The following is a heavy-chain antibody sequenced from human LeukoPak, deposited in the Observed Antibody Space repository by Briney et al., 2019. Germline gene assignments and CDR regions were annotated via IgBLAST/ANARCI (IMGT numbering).Heavy chain of an antibody. CDR1: GFTFSSYA. CDR3: AKVQYQLLGFDY. CDR2: ISGSGAST. J-gene: IGHJ4*02. Sequence: GGSLRLSCAASGFTFSSYAMSWVRQAPGKGLKWVSAISGSGASTYYADSVKGRFTISRDNSKNTLYLQMNSLRAEDTAVYYCAKVQYQLLGFDYWGQGTLVTVSS. V-gene: IGHV3-23*01. D-gene: IGHD2-2*01.